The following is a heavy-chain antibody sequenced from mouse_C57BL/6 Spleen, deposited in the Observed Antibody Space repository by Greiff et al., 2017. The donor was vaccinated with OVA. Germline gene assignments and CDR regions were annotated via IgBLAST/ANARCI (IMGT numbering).Heavy chain of an antibody. Sequence: EVQVVESGGGLVKPGGSLKLSCAASGFTFSDYGMHWVRQAPEKGLEWVAYISSGSSTIYYADTVKGRFTISRDNAKNTLFLQMTSLRSEDTAMYYCARGEIYYDYDNYAMDYWGQGTSVTVSS. CDR2: ISSGSSTI. V-gene: IGHV5-17*01. CDR1: GFTFSDYG. D-gene: IGHD2-4*01. CDR3: ARGEIYYDYDNYAMDY. J-gene: IGHJ4*01.